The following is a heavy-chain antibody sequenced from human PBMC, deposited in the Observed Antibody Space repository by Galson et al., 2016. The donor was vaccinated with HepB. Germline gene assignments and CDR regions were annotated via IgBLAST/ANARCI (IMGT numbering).Heavy chain of an antibody. V-gene: IGHV4-59*02. CDR2: ISYSGTA. CDR3: ARNDVLQVFHGMDV. Sequence: SETLSLTCTVSGVPVRTFYWSWVRHPPGKGLEWLGYISYSGTADYNPSLKSRVTISMDKSKNQVSLKLNSTTAADTAVYYFARNDVLQVFHGMDVWGPGTTVTVSS. J-gene: IGHJ6*02. D-gene: IGHD4-11*01. CDR1: GVPVRTFY.